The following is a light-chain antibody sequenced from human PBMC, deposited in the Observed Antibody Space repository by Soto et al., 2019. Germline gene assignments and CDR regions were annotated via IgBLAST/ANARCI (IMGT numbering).Light chain of an antibody. Sequence: QSALTQPPSASGSPGQSVTISCTGTSSDVGGYNYVSWYQQHPGKAPKLMIYEVSKRPSGVPDRFSGSKSGNTASLTVSGLQAEDEAGYYCSSYAGNNNVVVCGGGTKLTVL. CDR3: SSYAGNNNVVV. CDR2: EVS. V-gene: IGLV2-8*01. J-gene: IGLJ2*01. CDR1: SSDVGGYNY.